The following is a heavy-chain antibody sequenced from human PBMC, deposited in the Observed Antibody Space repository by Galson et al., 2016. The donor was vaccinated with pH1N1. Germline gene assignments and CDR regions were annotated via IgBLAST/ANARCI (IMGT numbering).Heavy chain of an antibody. V-gene: IGHV1-69*13. CDR2: LILILGTP. CDR3: ARGFSGYDRLEYYQNGMDV. CDR1: GGTFTNYA. Sequence: SVKVSCKASGGTFTNYAINWVRQAPGQGLEWMGGLILILGTPDYAQTLQGRVTITADENTNTAYMEMSSLRAEDTAVYYCARGFSGYDRLEYYQNGMDVWGQGTTVTVSS. J-gene: IGHJ6*02. D-gene: IGHD5-12*01.